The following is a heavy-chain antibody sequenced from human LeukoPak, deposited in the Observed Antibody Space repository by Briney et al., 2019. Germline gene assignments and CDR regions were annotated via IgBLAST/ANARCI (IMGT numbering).Heavy chain of an antibody. Sequence: GSLRLSLAAPGFIFDNYAIHRVRQAPGHGLESVSLISEDAGSTFYADSVRGRFTISRDNTRKSLSLQMSSLRSEDTALYYCARESGTSGWYDYWGQGTLVTVSS. V-gene: IGHV3-43*02. CDR2: ISEDAGST. CDR3: ARESGTSGWYDY. D-gene: IGHD6-19*01. J-gene: IGHJ4*02. CDR1: GFIFDNYA.